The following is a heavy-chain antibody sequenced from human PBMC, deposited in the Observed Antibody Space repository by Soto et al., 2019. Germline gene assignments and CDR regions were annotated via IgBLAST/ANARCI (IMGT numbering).Heavy chain of an antibody. J-gene: IGHJ4*02. CDR3: ARRDWNGGYCDF. Sequence: PGGSLRLSCAASGFTFSGYWIHWVRQVPGKGLVWVSRISGDGSSAHSADFAKGRFTISRDNAKNTVYLQMNSLRVDDSGVYYCARRDWNGGYCDFWGQRPLVPVS. V-gene: IGHV3-74*01. CDR2: ISGDGSSA. D-gene: IGHD1-1*01. CDR1: GFTFSGYW.